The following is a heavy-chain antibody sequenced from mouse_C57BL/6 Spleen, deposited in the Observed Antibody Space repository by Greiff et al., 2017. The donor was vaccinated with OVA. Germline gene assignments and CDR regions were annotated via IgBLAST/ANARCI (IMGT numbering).Heavy chain of an antibody. D-gene: IGHD2-2*01. CDR1: GYTFTSYW. J-gene: IGHJ2*01. V-gene: IGHV1-55*01. CDR2: IYPGSGST. Sequence: QVQLKQPGAELVKPGASVKMSCKASGYTFTSYWITWVKQRPGQGLEWIGDIYPGSGSTNYNEKFKSKATLTVDTSSSTAYMQLSSLTSEDSAVYYCASSTMVTTTDYWGQGTTLTVSS. CDR3: ASSTMVTTTDY.